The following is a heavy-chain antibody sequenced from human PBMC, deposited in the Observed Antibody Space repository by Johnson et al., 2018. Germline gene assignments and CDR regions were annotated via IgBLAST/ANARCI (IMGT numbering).Heavy chain of an antibody. CDR3: AKDPSVTTYYYYYYMDV. V-gene: IGHV3-30-3*02. CDR1: GFTFSSYA. CDR2: ISYDGSNK. J-gene: IGHJ6*03. D-gene: IGHD4-17*01. Sequence: LVQSGGGVVQPGRSLRLSCAASGFTFSSYAMHWVRQAPGKGLEWVAVISYDGSNKYYADSVKGRFTISRDNSKNTLYLQMNSLRAEDTAVYYCAKDPSVTTYYYYYYMDVRGKGTTVTVSS.